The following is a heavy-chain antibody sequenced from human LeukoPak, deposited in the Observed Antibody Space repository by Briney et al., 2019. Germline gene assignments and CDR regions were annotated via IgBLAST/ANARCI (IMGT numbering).Heavy chain of an antibody. J-gene: IGHJ4*02. CDR2: VDYSGST. CDR1: GGSVSSSH. D-gene: IGHD3-22*01. Sequence: KSSETLSLTCTVSGGSVSSSHWNWIRQPPGRRLEWMGNVDYSGSTKYNPSLRSRVTMSLDTSNNQFSLKLRSVTASDTALYYCTRGYYEPFDRWGQGTLVTVSS. V-gene: IGHV4-59*02. CDR3: TRGYYEPFDR.